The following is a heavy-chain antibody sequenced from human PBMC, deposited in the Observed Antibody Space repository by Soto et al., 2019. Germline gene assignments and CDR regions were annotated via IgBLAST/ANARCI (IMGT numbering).Heavy chain of an antibody. V-gene: IGHV4-59*01. Sequence: SETLSLTCTVSGGSISSYYWSWIRQPPGKGLEWIGYIYYSGSTNYNPSLKSRVTISVDTSKNQFSLKLSSVTAADTAVYYCAKGSPMATGYFDDWGQGTLVTVSS. CDR2: IYYSGST. CDR1: GGSISSYY. CDR3: AKGSPMATGYFDD. D-gene: IGHD5-12*01. J-gene: IGHJ4*02.